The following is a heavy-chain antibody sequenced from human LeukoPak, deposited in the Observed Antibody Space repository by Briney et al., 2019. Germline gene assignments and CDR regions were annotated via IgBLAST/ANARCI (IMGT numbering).Heavy chain of an antibody. CDR3: ARDPYYYDSSGYYYEQKVDY. CDR1: GYTFTSYG. D-gene: IGHD3-22*01. V-gene: IGHV1-2*02. Sequence: ASVKVSCKASGYTFTSYGISWVRQAPGQGLEWMGWIYPNSGGTNYAQKFQGRVTMTRDTSISTVYMELSRLRSDDTAIYYCARDPYYYDSSGYYYEQKVDYWGQGTLVTVSS. CDR2: IYPNSGGT. J-gene: IGHJ4*02.